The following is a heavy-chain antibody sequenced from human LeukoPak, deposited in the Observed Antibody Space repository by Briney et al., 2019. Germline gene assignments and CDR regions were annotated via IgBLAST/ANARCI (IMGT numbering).Heavy chain of an antibody. CDR2: ISSSGSTI. J-gene: IGHJ3*02. Sequence: GGSLRLSCAASGFTFSSYDMNWVRQAPGKGLEWVSYISSSGSTIFYADSVKGRFTISRDNAKNSLYLQMNSLRAEDTAVYYCATAAGGYYGGLGAFDIWGQGTLVTVSS. CDR3: ATAAGGYYGGLGAFDI. V-gene: IGHV3-48*03. D-gene: IGHD3-10*01. CDR1: GFTFSSYD.